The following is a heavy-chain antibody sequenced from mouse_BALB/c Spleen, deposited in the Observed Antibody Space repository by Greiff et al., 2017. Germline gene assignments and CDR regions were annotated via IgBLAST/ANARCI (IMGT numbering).Heavy chain of an antibody. CDR3: ARKGLYDGPYYAMDY. CDR2: ISSGGSYT. V-gene: IGHV5-9-3*01. Sequence: EVKLVESGGGLVKPGGSLKLSCAASGFTFSSYAMSWVRQTPEKRLEWVATISSGGSYTYYPDSVKGRFTISRDNDKNTLYLQMSSLRSEDTAMYYCARKGLYDGPYYAMDYWGQGTSVTVSS. J-gene: IGHJ4*01. CDR1: GFTFSSYA. D-gene: IGHD2-3*01.